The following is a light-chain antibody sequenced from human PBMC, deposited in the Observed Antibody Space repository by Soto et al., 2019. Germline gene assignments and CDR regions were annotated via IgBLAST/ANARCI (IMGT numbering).Light chain of an antibody. CDR2: VAS. CDR3: QHYGTSAL. J-gene: IGKJ3*01. CDR1: QSVSSSY. Sequence: EIVLTQSPGTLSLSPGERATLSCRASQSVSSSYLAWYQQKPGQAPRLLIYVASSRATGIQDRFSVSASGTDFTLTISRLEPEDSAVYYCQHYGTSALFGPGTKVDIK. V-gene: IGKV3-20*01.